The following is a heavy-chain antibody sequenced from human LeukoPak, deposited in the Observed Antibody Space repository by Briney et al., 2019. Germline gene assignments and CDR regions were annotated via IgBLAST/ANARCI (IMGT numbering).Heavy chain of an antibody. Sequence: GGSLRLSCAASGFTFSSYGMHWVRQAPGKGLEWVAVISYDGSNKYYADSVKGRFTISRDNSKNTLYLQMNSLRAEDTAVYYCARRGNFDYWGQGTLVTVSS. D-gene: IGHD3-16*01. CDR3: ARRGNFDY. CDR1: GFTFSSYG. V-gene: IGHV3-30*03. J-gene: IGHJ4*02. CDR2: ISYDGSNK.